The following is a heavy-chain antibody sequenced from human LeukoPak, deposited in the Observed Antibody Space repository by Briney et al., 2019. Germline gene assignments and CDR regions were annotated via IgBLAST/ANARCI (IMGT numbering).Heavy chain of an antibody. CDR1: GFTFSSYG. J-gene: IGHJ4*02. Sequence: GGSLRLSCAASGFTFSSYGMHWVRQAPGKGLEWVAVISYDGSNKYYADSVKGRFTTSRDNSKNTLYLQMNSLRAEDTAVYYCAKDDRGSYSSLGYWGQGTLVTVSS. V-gene: IGHV3-30*18. CDR3: AKDDRGSYSSLGY. D-gene: IGHD1-26*01. CDR2: ISYDGSNK.